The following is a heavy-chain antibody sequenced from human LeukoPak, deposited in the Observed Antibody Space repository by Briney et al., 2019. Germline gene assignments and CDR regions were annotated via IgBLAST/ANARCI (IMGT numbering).Heavy chain of an antibody. D-gene: IGHD2-21*02. CDR2: VYYSGST. V-gene: IGHV4-39*01. CDR1: GDSLSSGLYY. CDR3: ARLCQVTTRAKFEY. J-gene: IGHJ4*02. Sequence: SSETLSLTCTVSGDSLSSGLYYWGWIRQPPVKGLPWLGSVYYSGSTLFSASFENRVAMPVDRSKNQFSLKLNSVTAADTATYYCARLCQVTTRAKFEYWGQGILVTVAS.